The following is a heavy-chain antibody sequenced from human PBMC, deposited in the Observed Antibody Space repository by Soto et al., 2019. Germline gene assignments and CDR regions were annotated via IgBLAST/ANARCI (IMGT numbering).Heavy chain of an antibody. Sequence: SETLSLTCAVSGGSIISGGYSWILIRQPPGKGLEWIGYIYHSGSTYYNPSLKSRVTISVDRSKNQFSLKLSSVTAADTAVYYCARAHYGDYGYGMDVWGQGTTVTVSS. J-gene: IGHJ6*02. D-gene: IGHD4-17*01. V-gene: IGHV4-30-2*01. CDR3: ARAHYGDYGYGMDV. CDR2: IYHSGST. CDR1: GGSIISGGYS.